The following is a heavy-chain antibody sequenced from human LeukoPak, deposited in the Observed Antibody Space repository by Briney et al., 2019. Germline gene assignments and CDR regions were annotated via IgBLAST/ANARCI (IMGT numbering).Heavy chain of an antibody. CDR3: ARDFGSGYYYTHFDY. V-gene: IGHV1-18*01. D-gene: IGHD3-22*01. Sequence: ASVKVSCKASGYTFTSYGISWVRQAPGQGLEWMGWISAYNGNINYAQKLQGRVTMTTDTSTSTAYMELRSLRSDDTAVYYCARDFGSGYYYTHFDYWGQGTLVTVSS. CDR1: GYTFTSYG. CDR2: ISAYNGNI. J-gene: IGHJ4*02.